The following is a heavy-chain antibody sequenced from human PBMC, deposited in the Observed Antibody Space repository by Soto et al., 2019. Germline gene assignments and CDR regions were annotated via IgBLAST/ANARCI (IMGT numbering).Heavy chain of an antibody. CDR2: IYYLGST. Sequence: SETLSLTCSVSGGSMSEYFWSWIRQSPGKGLEWIGYIYYLGSTDYNPSLKSRVTISVDTSKRQFPLRLTSVTAADTAVYYCARDGYDGSGSPYPAYWGPGTQVTVSS. D-gene: IGHD3-10*01. V-gene: IGHV4-59*01. J-gene: IGHJ4*02. CDR3: ARDGYDGSGSPYPAY. CDR1: GGSMSEYF.